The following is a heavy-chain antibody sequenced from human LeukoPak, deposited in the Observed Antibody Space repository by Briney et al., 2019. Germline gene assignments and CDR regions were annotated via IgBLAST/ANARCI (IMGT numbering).Heavy chain of an antibody. D-gene: IGHD3-22*01. J-gene: IGHJ4*02. CDR1: GGSFSGYY. CDR2: INHSGST. CDR3: ARGRYYYDSSGYYPTDRRFFDY. V-gene: IGHV4-34*01. Sequence: SETLSLTCAVYGGSFSGYYWSWIRQPPGKGLEWIGEINHSGSTNYNPSLKSRVTISVDTSKNQFSLKLSSVTAADTAVYCCARGRYYYDSSGYYPTDRRFFDYWGQGTLVTVSS.